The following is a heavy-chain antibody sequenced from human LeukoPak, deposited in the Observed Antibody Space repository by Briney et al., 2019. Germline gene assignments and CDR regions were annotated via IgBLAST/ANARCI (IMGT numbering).Heavy chain of an antibody. J-gene: IGHJ4*02. CDR3: ASTVEMATAYYFDY. V-gene: IGHV1-69*04. Sequence: SVKVSCKASGGTFSSYATSWVRQAPGQGLEWMGRIIPIFGIANYAQKFQGRVTITADKSTSTAYMELSSLRSEDTAVYYCASTVEMATAYYFDYWGQGTLVTVSS. CDR1: GGTFSSYA. CDR2: IIPIFGIA. D-gene: IGHD5-24*01.